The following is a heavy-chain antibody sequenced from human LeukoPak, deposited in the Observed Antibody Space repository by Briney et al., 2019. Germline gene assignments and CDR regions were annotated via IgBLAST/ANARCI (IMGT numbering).Heavy chain of an antibody. Sequence: GGSLRLSCTASGFTFGDYAMSWVRQAPGKGLEWVGFIRSKGSGGTTEYAASVKCRFTISRDDSKSIAYLQMNSLKTEDTAVYYCTRGDGSGSSWGQGTLVTVSS. CDR2: IRSKGSGGTT. V-gene: IGHV3-49*04. CDR3: TRGDGSGSS. CDR1: GFTFGDYA. J-gene: IGHJ5*02. D-gene: IGHD3-10*01.